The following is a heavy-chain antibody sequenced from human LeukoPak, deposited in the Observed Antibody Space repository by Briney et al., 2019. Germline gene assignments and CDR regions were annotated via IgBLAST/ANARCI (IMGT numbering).Heavy chain of an antibody. CDR2: IKQDGSEK. CDR1: GFTFSSYW. Sequence: PGGSLRLSCAASGFTFSSYWMSWVRQAPGKGLEWVANIKQDGSEKYYVDSVKGRFTISRDNAKNSLYLQMNSLRAEDTAVYYCARDGLYYGLGTTLVHFSDYWGQGTLVTVSS. CDR3: ARDGLYYGLGTTLVHFSDY. D-gene: IGHD3-10*01. J-gene: IGHJ4*02. V-gene: IGHV3-7*01.